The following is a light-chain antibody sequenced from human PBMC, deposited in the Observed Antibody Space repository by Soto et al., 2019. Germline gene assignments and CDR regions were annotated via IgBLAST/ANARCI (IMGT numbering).Light chain of an antibody. Sequence: EFVLPQSPATLSLSPGERATLSCRASQTFNSYLAWYQQKPGQAPRLLIYDASNRATGIPARFSGSGYGTDFTLTINSLEPEDSAVYYCQQRRNWPLTFGGGTKVDIK. CDR3: QQRRNWPLT. CDR2: DAS. CDR1: QTFNSY. J-gene: IGKJ4*01. V-gene: IGKV3-11*01.